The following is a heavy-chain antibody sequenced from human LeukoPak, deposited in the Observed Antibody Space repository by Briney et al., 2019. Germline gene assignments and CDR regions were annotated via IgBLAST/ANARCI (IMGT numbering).Heavy chain of an antibody. Sequence: PGGSLRLSCAASGFTFSSYGMHWVRQAPGKGLEWVAVISYDGSNKYYADSVKGRFTISRDNSKNTLYLQMNSLRAEDTAVYYCARGGRAEYYDYVWGSYRHDAFDIWGQGTMVTVSS. CDR3: ARGGRAEYYDYVWGSYRHDAFDI. J-gene: IGHJ3*02. V-gene: IGHV3-30*03. D-gene: IGHD3-16*02. CDR2: ISYDGSNK. CDR1: GFTFSSYG.